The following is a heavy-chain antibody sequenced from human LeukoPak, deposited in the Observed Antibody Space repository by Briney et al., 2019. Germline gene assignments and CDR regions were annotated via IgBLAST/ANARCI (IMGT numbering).Heavy chain of an antibody. CDR2: ISPNSGGT. Sequence: EASVKVSCKASGYTFTVYYMHWVRQAPGQGLEWMGWISPNSGGTNYAQNFQGRVTMTRDTSISTAYMELSRLRSDDTAVYYCAREHYDSSGYYSYYFDYWGQGTLVTVSS. J-gene: IGHJ4*02. CDR1: GYTFTVYY. D-gene: IGHD3-22*01. CDR3: AREHYDSSGYYSYYFDY. V-gene: IGHV1-2*02.